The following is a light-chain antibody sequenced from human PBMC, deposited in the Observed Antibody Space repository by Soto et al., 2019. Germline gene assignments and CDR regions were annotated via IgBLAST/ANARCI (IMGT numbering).Light chain of an antibody. CDR3: ATWDDSLNKEV. Sequence: QSVLTQPPSVSGAPRQRVTISCSGSSSNIGNKPVNWYQQLPGKAPRLLIYYDDLLPSGVSDRFSGSKSGTSASLAISGLQSEDGAEYYCATWDDSLNKEVFGGGTKLTVL. CDR1: SSNIGNKP. J-gene: IGLJ2*01. V-gene: IGLV1-36*01. CDR2: YDD.